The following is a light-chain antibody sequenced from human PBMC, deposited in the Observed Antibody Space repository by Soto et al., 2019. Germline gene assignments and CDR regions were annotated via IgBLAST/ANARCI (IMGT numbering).Light chain of an antibody. J-gene: IGKJ2*01. CDR3: QQYGSSLYT. Sequence: EIVLTQSPATLSLSPGERATLSCRASQSVSSSYLAWYQQKPGQAPRLLIYGASSRATGIPDRFSGSGSGTDFTLTISRLEPDDFAVYYCQQYGSSLYTFGQGTKLEIK. CDR1: QSVSSSY. V-gene: IGKV3-20*01. CDR2: GAS.